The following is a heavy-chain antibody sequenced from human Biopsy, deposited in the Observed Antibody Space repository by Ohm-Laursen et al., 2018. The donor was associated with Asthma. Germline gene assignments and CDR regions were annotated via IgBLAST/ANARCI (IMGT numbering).Heavy chain of an antibody. D-gene: IGHD4-17*01. CDR2: IIPVFGTS. CDR1: GGTFSRYA. J-gene: IGHJ6*02. Sequence: SVKVSCKASGGTFSRYAISWVRQAPGQGLEWMGGIIPVFGTSNYAQKFQGRVTFTADGSTSSAYMELSSLTSEDSAVYYCAREVSTVDYGYYFAMDVWGQGTTVTVSS. CDR3: AREVSTVDYGYYFAMDV. V-gene: IGHV1-69*13.